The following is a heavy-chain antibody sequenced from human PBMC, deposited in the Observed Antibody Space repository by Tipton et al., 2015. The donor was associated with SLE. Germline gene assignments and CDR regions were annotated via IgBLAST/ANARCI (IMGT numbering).Heavy chain of an antibody. Sequence: QSGAEVKKPGASVKVSCKASGYTFTDFNMHWVRQAPGQGLEWVGRINLNSGATIYAQQFRGRVTMTRDTSVITAYMDLSSLRSDDTAVYYCARGSKHLSASFDYIWGSYSLWGQGTLVTVSS. CDR2: INLNSGAT. J-gene: IGHJ4*02. D-gene: IGHD3-16*01. CDR3: ARGSKHLSASFDYIWGSYSL. V-gene: IGHV1-2*06. CDR1: GYTFTDFN.